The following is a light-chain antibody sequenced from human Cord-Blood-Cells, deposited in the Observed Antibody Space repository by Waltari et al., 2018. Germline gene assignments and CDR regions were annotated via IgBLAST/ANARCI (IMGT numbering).Light chain of an antibody. CDR2: WAS. CDR1: QSVLYSSNNKNY. V-gene: IGKV4-1*01. Sequence: DIVMTLSPDSLAVSLGERATINCKSRQSVLYSSNNKNYLAWYQQKPGQPPKLLIYWASTRESGVPDRFSGSGSGTDFTLTISSLQAEDVAVYYCQQYYSTPYTFGQGTKLEIK. J-gene: IGKJ2*01. CDR3: QQYYSTPYT.